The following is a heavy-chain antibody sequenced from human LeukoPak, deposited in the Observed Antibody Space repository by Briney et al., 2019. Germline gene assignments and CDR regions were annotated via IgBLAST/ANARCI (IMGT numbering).Heavy chain of an antibody. D-gene: IGHD3-22*01. CDR1: GFIFSSYG. V-gene: IGHV3-33*08. J-gene: IGHJ6*02. CDR3: ARDTFYSSVVYGLDV. Sequence: GRSLRLSCAASGFIFSSYGMHWVRQAPGKGLEWVSVIYYDGSSKYYADSVRGRFTISRDNSKNTLFLQMNSLRADDTAVYYCARDTFYSSVVYGLDVWGQGTTVTVSS. CDR2: IYYDGSSK.